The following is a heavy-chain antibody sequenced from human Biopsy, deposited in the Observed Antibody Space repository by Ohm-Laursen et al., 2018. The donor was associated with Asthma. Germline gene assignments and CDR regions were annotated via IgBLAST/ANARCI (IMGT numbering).Heavy chain of an antibody. V-gene: IGHV3-23*01. CDR1: GFRFSDYG. J-gene: IGHJ5*02. CDR3: ARDMGDFWRNNWFDP. Sequence: SLRLSCTASGFRFSDYGMHWVRQASGKGLEWVASVSSSGGARDYADSVKGRFTISRDNSKNTLYLQMNSLRAEDTAVYYCARDMGDFWRNNWFDPWGQGTLVTVFS. CDR2: VSSSGGAR. D-gene: IGHD3-3*01.